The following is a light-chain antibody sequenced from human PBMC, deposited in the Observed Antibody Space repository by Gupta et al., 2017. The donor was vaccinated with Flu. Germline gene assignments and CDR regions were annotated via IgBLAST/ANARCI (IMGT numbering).Light chain of an antibody. Sequence: IQLTQSPSTLSASVGDRVPITCRASQSISSWLAWYQQKPGKAPKLLIYKSSTVENGVPSRFSGRGYGTEFTLTINSLQPDEFATYCCQQYDAHLTFGQGTKVEVK. V-gene: IGKV1-5*03. CDR2: KSS. CDR3: QQYDAHLT. CDR1: QSISSW. J-gene: IGKJ1*01.